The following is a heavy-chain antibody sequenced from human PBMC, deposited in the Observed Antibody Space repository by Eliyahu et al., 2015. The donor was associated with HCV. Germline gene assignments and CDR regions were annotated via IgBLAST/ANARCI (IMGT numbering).Heavy chain of an antibody. D-gene: IGHD6-19*01. V-gene: IGHV4-59*01. CDR3: ASGGGGIAVAGTGGWFDP. J-gene: IGHJ5*02. Sequence: QVQLQESGPGLVKPSETLSLTCTVSGGSISSYYGSXIRXSPGKGLXWIGYTHXGGSTNYNPSXKSRVXISVDTSKNQFXLKLNSVTAADTAVYYCASGGGGIAVAGTGGWFDPWGQGTLVTVSS. CDR2: THXGGST. CDR1: GGSISSYY.